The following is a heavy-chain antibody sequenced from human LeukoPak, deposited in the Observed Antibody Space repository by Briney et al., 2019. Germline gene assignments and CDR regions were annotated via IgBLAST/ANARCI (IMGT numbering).Heavy chain of an antibody. D-gene: IGHD7-27*01. CDR2: INHGGST. CDR3: ARGRNWGSSPFDY. V-gene: IGHV4-34*01. J-gene: IGHJ4*02. Sequence: SETLSLTCAVYGGSFSGYYWSWIRQPPGKGLEWIGEINHGGSTNYNPSLKSRVTISVDTSENQFSLKLSSVTAADTAVYYCARGRNWGSSPFDYWGQGTLVTVSS. CDR1: GGSFSGYY.